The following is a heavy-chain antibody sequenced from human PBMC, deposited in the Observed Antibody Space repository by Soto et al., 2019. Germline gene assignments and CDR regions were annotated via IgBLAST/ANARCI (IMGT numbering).Heavy chain of an antibody. Sequence: LKISCKGSVYSFTSYWIGWVRQMPGKGLEWMGIISPGDSDTRYSPSFQGQVTISADKSISTAYLQWSSLKASDTAMYYCARAYSSLWVSNEDSRDYCGQGTLVPVCS. V-gene: IGHV5-51*01. D-gene: IGHD6-19*01. CDR3: ARAYSSLWVSNEDSRDY. CDR2: ISPGDSDT. J-gene: IGHJ4*02. CDR1: VYSFTSYW.